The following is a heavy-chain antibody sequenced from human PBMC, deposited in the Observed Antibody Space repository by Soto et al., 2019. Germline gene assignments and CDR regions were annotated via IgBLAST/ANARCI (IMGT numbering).Heavy chain of an antibody. CDR1: GGSIGTHY. CDR2: VYISGST. D-gene: IGHD4-17*01. J-gene: IGHJ3*02. CDR3: ARDPRVTTVTGDAFDI. Sequence: QVQLQESGPGLVKPSETLSLTCTVSGGSIGTHYWNWIRQPAGEGLEWIGRVYISGSTDYNPSVTTRVSLSVDTSKNHSSLRLTSVTAADTAVYDCARDPRVTTVTGDAFDIWGQVIIVIVSS. V-gene: IGHV4-4*07.